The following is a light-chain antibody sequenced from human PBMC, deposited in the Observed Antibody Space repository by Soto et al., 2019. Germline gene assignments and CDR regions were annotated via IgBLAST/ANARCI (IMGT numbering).Light chain of an antibody. CDR3: QHYDNCPLT. V-gene: IGKV3-15*01. Sequence: EIVMTQSPVTLSASPGERATLSCRTNQSINSHLAWYQQKRGQAPRLLISGASTSASGVPDRVPGSGSVAEFTLTISSLKSDDFAVYYCQHYDNCPLTFGGGTKVEI. CDR1: QSINSH. J-gene: IGKJ4*01. CDR2: GAS.